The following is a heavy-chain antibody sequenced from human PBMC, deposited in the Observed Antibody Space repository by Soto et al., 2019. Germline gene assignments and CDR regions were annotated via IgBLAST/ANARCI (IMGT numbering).Heavy chain of an antibody. CDR3: ARLYGGWDSSGWYPRL. CDR2: IYYSGST. D-gene: IGHD6-19*01. Sequence: SETLSLTCTVSGGSISSSSYYWGWIRQPPGKGLEWIGSIYYSGSTYYNPSLKSRVTISVDTSKNQFSLKLSSVTAADTAVYYCARLYGGWDSSGWYPRLWGQGTLVTVSS. J-gene: IGHJ4*02. V-gene: IGHV4-39*01. CDR1: GGSISSSSYY.